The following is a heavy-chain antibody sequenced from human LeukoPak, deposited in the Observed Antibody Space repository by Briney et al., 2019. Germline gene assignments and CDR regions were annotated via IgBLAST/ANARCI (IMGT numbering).Heavy chain of an antibody. J-gene: IGHJ6*03. CDR1: GFTFSDAW. V-gene: IGHV3-30*02. CDR2: IKQDGSNK. Sequence: GGSLRLSCAASGFTFSDAWMNWVRQAPGKGLEWVANIKQDGSNKYYADSVKGRFTISRDNSKKTLYLQMNSLRAEDTAVYYCAKGVVAATNPTYFYYYMDVWGKGTTVTVSS. CDR3: AKGVVAATNPTYFYYYMDV. D-gene: IGHD2-15*01.